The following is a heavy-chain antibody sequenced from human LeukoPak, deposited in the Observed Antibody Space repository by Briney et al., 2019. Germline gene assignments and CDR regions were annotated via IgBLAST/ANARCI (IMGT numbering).Heavy chain of an antibody. V-gene: IGHV3-30*02. D-gene: IGHD3/OR15-3a*01. J-gene: IGHJ6*03. Sequence: GGSLRLSCAASGFTFSSYGMHWVRQAPGKGLEWVAFIRYDGSNKYYADSVKGRFTISRDNSKNKLYLQMNSLRAEDTAVYYCAKIGKTYWDWFQTRINCYMDVWGKGTTVTISS. CDR1: GFTFSSYG. CDR3: AKIGKTYWDWFQTRINCYMDV. CDR2: IRYDGSNK.